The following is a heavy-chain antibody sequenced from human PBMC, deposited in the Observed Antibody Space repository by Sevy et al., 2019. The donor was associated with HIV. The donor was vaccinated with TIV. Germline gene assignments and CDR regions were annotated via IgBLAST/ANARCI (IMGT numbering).Heavy chain of an antibody. CDR2: ISSSSSYI. D-gene: IGHD2-2*01. J-gene: IGHJ6*02. Sequence: GGSLRLSCAASGFTFSSYSMNWVRQAPGKGLEWVSSISSSSSYIYYADSVKGRFTISRDNAKNSLYLQMNSLRAEDTAGYYCARYIVVVPAAIPGPLNYYYGMDVWGQGTTVTVSS. CDR1: GFTFSSYS. V-gene: IGHV3-21*01. CDR3: ARYIVVVPAAIPGPLNYYYGMDV.